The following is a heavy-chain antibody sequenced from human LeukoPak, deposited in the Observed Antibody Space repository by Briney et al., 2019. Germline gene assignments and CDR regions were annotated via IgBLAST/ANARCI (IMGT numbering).Heavy chain of an antibody. D-gene: IGHD4/OR15-4a*01. CDR1: GGSFSGYY. V-gene: IGHV4-34*01. CDR3: ARRLVLGFIDY. Sequence: SETLSLTCAVYGGSFSGYYWSWIRQPPGKGLEWIGEINHSGSTNYNPSLKSRVTISVDTSKNQFSLKLSSVTAADTAVYYCARRLVLGFIDYWRQGTLVTVSS. J-gene: IGHJ4*02. CDR2: INHSGST.